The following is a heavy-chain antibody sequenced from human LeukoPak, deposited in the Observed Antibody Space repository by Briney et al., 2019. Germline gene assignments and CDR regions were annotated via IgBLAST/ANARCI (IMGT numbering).Heavy chain of an antibody. CDR3: ARPISWGSSQYYFGY. J-gene: IGHJ4*02. CDR2: INPSGGTT. V-gene: IGHV1-46*01. D-gene: IGHD7-27*01. CDR1: GYTFTSYY. Sequence: ASVKVSCKASGYTFTSYYMHWVRQAPGQGLEWMGIINPSGGTTTYAQKFQGRVTMTRDTSTSTVYMELSSLRSEDTAVYYCARPISWGSSQYYFGYWGQGTLVTVSS.